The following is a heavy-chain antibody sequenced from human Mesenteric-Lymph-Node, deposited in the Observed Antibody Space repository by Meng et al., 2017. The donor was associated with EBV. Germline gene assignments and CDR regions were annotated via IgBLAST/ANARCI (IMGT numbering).Heavy chain of an antibody. CDR2: ISGSGGTT. CDR1: GFAFSSYG. V-gene: IGHV3-23*01. Sequence: EVRLLEPGGGLVQPGWSLGLSCAASGFAFSSYGMSWVRQAPGKGLEWVSGISGSGGTTYYADSVKGRFTVSRDNPGNTLSLQMNNLRVEDTAVYYCANVPYSYWGQGTLVTVSS. CDR3: ANVPYSY. D-gene: IGHD4-11*01. J-gene: IGHJ4*02.